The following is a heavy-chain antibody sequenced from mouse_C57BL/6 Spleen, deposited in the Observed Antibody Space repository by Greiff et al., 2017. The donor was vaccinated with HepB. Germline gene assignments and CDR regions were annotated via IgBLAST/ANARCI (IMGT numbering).Heavy chain of an antibody. D-gene: IGHD1-1*01. V-gene: IGHV1-15*01. J-gene: IGHJ2*01. Sequence: VKLVESGAELVRPGASVTLSCKASGYTFTDYEMHWVKQTPVHGLEWIGAIDPETGGTAYNQKFKGKAILTADKSSSTAYMELRSLTSEDSAVYYCTPFITIDYWGQGTTLTVSS. CDR3: TPFITIDY. CDR2: IDPETGGT. CDR1: GYTFTDYE.